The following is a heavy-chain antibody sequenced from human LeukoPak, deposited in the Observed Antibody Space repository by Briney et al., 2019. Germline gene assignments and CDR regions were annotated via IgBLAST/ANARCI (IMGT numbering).Heavy chain of an antibody. J-gene: IGHJ4*02. Sequence: PSETLSLTCTVSGGSISSSSYYWGWIRQSPGKGLEWIGSIYHTGSTYYNPSLKSRVTISLDASNKQFSLRLSSVTAADTAVYCARGSHPVTGTLGGYFDPWGQGTLVTVSS. D-gene: IGHD6-19*01. CDR1: GGSISSSSYY. CDR3: RGSHPVTGTLGGYFDP. V-gene: IGHV4-39*03. CDR2: IYHTGST.